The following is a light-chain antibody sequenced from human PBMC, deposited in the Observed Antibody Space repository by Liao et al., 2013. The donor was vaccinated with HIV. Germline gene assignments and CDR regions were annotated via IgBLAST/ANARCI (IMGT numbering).Light chain of an antibody. CDR1: SIGRRS. V-gene: IGLV3-21*04. Sequence: YVLTQPPSVSVAPGKTATIICGGTSIGRRSVHWYQQKPGRAPVLVIYSDSDRPSGIPERFSGSNFGASATLTISTVEAGDEADYYCQVWDSSSDRFVFGPGTKVTVL. CDR2: SDS. J-gene: IGLJ1*01. CDR3: QVWDSSSDRFV.